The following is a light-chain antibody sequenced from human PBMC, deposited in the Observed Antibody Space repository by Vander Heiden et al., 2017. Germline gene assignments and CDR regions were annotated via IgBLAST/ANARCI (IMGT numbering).Light chain of an antibody. V-gene: IGLV3-19*01. Sequence: SSAFTPDPAVCVALRQTVRHTCRGDTVGNYYSNWYHQNSAPAPFLILYGSNNRPSGRPDRCSGSSSGHIASSIIIGTQAEDEDDEYCNRRDNSGYRVFGGGTKLTVL. CDR3: NRRDNSGYRV. J-gene: IGLJ3*02. CDR1: TVGNYY. CDR2: GSN.